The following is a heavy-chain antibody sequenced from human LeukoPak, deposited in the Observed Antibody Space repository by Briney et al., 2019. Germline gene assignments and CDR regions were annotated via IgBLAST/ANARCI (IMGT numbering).Heavy chain of an antibody. Sequence: GGSLRLSCTASKFTFSNYGMQWVRQAPGKGLEWGSAISGGGGSTYYADSVKGRFTISRDNFKNTLYLRMNSLRAEDTAVYYCAKDRGYYYGSGSADDAFDIWGQGTMVTVSS. V-gene: IGHV3-23*01. CDR1: KFTFSNYG. CDR3: AKDRGYYYGSGSADDAFDI. J-gene: IGHJ3*02. D-gene: IGHD3-10*01. CDR2: ISGGGGST.